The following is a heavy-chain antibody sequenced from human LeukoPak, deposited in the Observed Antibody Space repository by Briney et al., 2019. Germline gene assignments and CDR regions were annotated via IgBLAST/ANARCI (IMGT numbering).Heavy chain of an antibody. CDR3: ARRGLESSSWYATFDY. D-gene: IGHD6-13*01. Sequence: SQTLSLTCTVSGGSISSGSYYWSWIRQPAGKGLEWIGRIYTSGSTNYNPSLKSRVTISVDTSKNQFSLKLRSVTAADTAVYYCARRGLESSSWYATFDYWGQGTLVAVSS. J-gene: IGHJ4*02. V-gene: IGHV4-61*02. CDR1: GGSISSGSYY. CDR2: IYTSGST.